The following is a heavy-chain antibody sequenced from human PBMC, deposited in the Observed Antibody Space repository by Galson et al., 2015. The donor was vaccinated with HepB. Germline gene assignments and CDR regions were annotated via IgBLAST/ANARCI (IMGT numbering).Heavy chain of an antibody. D-gene: IGHD7-27*01. Sequence: SLRLSCAASGFTFRRSGMHWVRQTPGKGLEWVAVIWHDGGNQFYAKSVKGRFTVSRDNSKNTLYLQMNSLRGDDTAMYFCARGANWGSGHDAFDLWGRGTMVTVSS. CDR1: GFTFRRSG. V-gene: IGHV3-33*01. J-gene: IGHJ3*01. CDR3: ARGANWGSGHDAFDL. CDR2: IWHDGGNQ.